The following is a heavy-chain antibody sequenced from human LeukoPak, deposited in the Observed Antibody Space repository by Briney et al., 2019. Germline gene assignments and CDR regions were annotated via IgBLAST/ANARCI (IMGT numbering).Heavy chain of an antibody. Sequence: GASVKVSCKASGYTFTSYYMHWVRQAPGQGLEWMGLINPSGGSTTYPQKFQGRVTMTRDTSTSTVYMDLSSLRSEDTAVYYCARFRSRAAGLDYWGQGTLVTVSS. J-gene: IGHJ4*02. CDR1: GYTFTSYY. D-gene: IGHD6-13*01. V-gene: IGHV1-46*01. CDR2: INPSGGST. CDR3: ARFRSRAAGLDY.